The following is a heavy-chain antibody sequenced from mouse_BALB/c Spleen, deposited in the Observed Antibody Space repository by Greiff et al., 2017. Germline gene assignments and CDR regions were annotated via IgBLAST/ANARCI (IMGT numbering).Heavy chain of an antibody. Sequence: EVKVVESGGGLVQPGGSLKLSCAASGFTFSSYGMSWVRQTPDKRLELVATINSNGGSTYYPDSVKGRFTISRDNAKNTLYLQMSSLKSEDTAMYYCARDRRVGYAMDYWGQGTSVTVSA. V-gene: IGHV5-6-3*01. CDR2: INSNGGST. CDR3: ARDRRVGYAMDY. CDR1: GFTFSSYG. D-gene: IGHD1-1*02. J-gene: IGHJ4*01.